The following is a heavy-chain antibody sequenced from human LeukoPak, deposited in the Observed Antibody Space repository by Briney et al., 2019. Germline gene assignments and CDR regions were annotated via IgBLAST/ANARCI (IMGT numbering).Heavy chain of an antibody. CDR3: ARVRGGIEVAGIRHYYYYMDV. V-gene: IGHV1-18*01. D-gene: IGHD6-19*01. J-gene: IGHJ6*03. CDR2: ISAYNGNT. Sequence: ASVKVSCKASGYTFSSYGISWVRQAPGQGLEWMGWISAYNGNTNYAQKLQGRVTMTTDTSTSTAYMELRSLRSDDTAVYYCARVRGGIEVAGIRHYYYYMDVWGEGTTVTVSS. CDR1: GYTFSSYG.